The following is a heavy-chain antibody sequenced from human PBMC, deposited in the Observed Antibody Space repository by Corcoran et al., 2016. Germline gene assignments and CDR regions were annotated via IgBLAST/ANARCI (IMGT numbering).Heavy chain of an antibody. V-gene: IGHV3-43D*03. J-gene: IGHJ3*02. D-gene: IGHD5-12*01. Sequence: EVQLVESGGVVVQPGGSLRLSCAASGFTFDDYAMHWVRQAPGKGLEWVSLISWDGGSTYYAASVKGRFTISRDNSKNSLYLQMNSLRAEDTALYYCAKGAQRWLQFWAFDIWCQGTMVTVSS. CDR1: GFTFDDYA. CDR2: ISWDGGST. CDR3: AKGAQRWLQFWAFDI.